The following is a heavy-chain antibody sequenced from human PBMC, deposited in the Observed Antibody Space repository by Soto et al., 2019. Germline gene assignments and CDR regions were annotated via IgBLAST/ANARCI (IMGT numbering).Heavy chain of an antibody. V-gene: IGHV3-9*01. CDR3: AKDMGYDSSGYYGY. CDR2: ISWNSGSI. J-gene: IGHJ4*02. Sequence: LRLSCAASGFTFDDYAMHWARQAPGKGLEWVSGISWNSGSIGYADSVKGRFTISRDSAKNSLYLQMNSLRAEDTALYYCAKDMGYDSSGYYGYWGQGTLVTVSS. D-gene: IGHD3-22*01. CDR1: GFTFDDYA.